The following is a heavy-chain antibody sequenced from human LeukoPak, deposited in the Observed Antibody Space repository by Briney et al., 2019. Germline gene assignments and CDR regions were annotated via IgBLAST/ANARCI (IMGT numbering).Heavy chain of an antibody. CDR1: GFTFSSYA. Sequence: QPGGSLRLSCAASGFTFSSYAMSWVRQAPGKGLEWVSAISGSGGSTYYADSVKGRFTISRDNAKNSLYLQMNSLRAEDTAVYYCARILVDSSAPPEGSDIWGQGTMVTVSS. J-gene: IGHJ3*02. CDR2: ISGSGGST. CDR3: ARILVDSSAPPEGSDI. V-gene: IGHV3-23*01. D-gene: IGHD3-22*01.